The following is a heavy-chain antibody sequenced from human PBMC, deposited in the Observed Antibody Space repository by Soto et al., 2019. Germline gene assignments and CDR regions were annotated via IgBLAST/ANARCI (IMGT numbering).Heavy chain of an antibody. CDR3: ATAYAYDFESSNYYRDAFDI. J-gene: IGHJ3*02. CDR2: MYPDDSDI. D-gene: IGHD3-22*01. V-gene: IGHV5-51*01. Sequence: PGESLKISCKASGYSFSFYWIGWVRQMPGKGLEWMAIMYPDDSDIRYSPSFEAHVTISADKSTSTAFLQWSSLKASDTAMYYCATAYAYDFESSNYYRDAFDIWGQGTLVTVSS. CDR1: GYSFSFYW.